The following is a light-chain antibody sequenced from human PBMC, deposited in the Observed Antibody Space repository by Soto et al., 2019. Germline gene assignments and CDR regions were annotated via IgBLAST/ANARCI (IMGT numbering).Light chain of an antibody. CDR2: GTS. J-gene: IGKJ4*01. Sequence: EIVLTQSPGTLSLSPGERVTLSCRDSQSISNIHLAWYQQKLGQAPRLLIHGTSNRATGIPDRFSGSGSGTDFTLTLSRLEPEDFAVYYCEYYGTTITFGGGTKVDIK. CDR3: EYYGTTIT. CDR1: QSISNIH. V-gene: IGKV3-20*01.